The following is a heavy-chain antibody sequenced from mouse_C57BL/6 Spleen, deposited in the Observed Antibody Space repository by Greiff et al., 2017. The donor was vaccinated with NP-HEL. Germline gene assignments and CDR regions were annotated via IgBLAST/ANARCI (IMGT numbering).Heavy chain of an antibody. D-gene: IGHD1-1*01. V-gene: IGHV5-17*01. J-gene: IGHJ1*03. CDR1: GFTFSDYG. Sequence: EVQGVESGGGLVKPGGSLKLSCAASGFTFSDYGMHWVRQAPEKGLEWVAYISSGSSTIYYADTVKGRFTISRDNAKNTLFLQMTSLRSEDTAMYYCAREWDYYGSGRYFDVWGTGTTVTVSS. CDR3: AREWDYYGSGRYFDV. CDR2: ISSGSSTI.